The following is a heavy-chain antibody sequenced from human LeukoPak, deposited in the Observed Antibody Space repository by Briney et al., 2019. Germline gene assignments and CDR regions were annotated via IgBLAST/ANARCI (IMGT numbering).Heavy chain of an antibody. CDR1: GYTFTAYY. Sequence: ASVKVSCKASGYTFTAYYLHWVRQAPGQGLEWMGWINPNSGGTNYAQEFQGRVTLTRDTSISTTYMELSSLRSGDTALYYCACVYSTGWYYDYWGQGTLVTISS. D-gene: IGHD2-8*02. J-gene: IGHJ4*02. V-gene: IGHV1-2*02. CDR3: ACVYSTGWYYDY. CDR2: INPNSGGT.